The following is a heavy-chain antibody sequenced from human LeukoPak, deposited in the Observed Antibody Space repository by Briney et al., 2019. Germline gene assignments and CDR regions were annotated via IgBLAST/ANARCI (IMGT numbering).Heavy chain of an antibody. CDR3: ARRTLLRSIPSFDY. CDR2: INHSGST. D-gene: IGHD5-12*01. V-gene: IGHV4-34*01. Sequence: SETLSLTCAVYGGSFSGYYWSWIRQPPGKGLEWIGEINHSGSTNYNPSLKSRVTISVDTSKNQFSLKLSSVTAADTAVYYCARRTLLRSIPSFDYWGQGTLVTVSS. CDR1: GGSFSGYY. J-gene: IGHJ4*02.